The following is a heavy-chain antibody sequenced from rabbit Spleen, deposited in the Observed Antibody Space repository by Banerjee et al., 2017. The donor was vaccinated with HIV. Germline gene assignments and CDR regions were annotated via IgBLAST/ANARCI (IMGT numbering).Heavy chain of an antibody. J-gene: IGHJ6*01. CDR2: IYTGSGST. CDR1: GFDFSSYYY. Sequence: QQLEESGGGLVKPGASLTLTCKASGFDFSSYYYMCWVRQAPGKGLEWIACIYTGSGSTYYASWAKGRFTISKTSSTTVTLQMTSLTAADTATYFCARDSGSSFSSYGMDLWGPGTLVTVS. D-gene: IGHD8-1*01. CDR3: ARDSGSSFSSYGMDL. V-gene: IGHV1S40*01.